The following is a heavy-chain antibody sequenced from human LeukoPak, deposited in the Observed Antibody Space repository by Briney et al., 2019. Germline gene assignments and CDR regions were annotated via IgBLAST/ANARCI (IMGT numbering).Heavy chain of an antibody. CDR2: INSDSNYI. Sequence: GGSLRLSCAASGFTFRSYSMNWVRQAPGKGLEWVSSINSDSNYIYYADSVQGRFTISRDNAKNSLYLQMNSLRAEDTAVYYCVKEAGYSSSWSDYFDYWGQGTLVTVSS. D-gene: IGHD6-13*01. CDR3: VKEAGYSSSWSDYFDY. J-gene: IGHJ4*02. V-gene: IGHV3-21*01. CDR1: GFTFRSYS.